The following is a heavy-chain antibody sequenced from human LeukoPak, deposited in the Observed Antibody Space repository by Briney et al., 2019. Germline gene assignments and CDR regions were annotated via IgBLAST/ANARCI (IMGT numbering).Heavy chain of an antibody. CDR1: GYTFTGYY. J-gene: IGHJ4*02. D-gene: IGHD3-16*01. V-gene: IGHV1-2*02. CDR2: INPNSGGT. Sequence: RASVKVSCKASGYTFTGYYMHWVRQAPGQGLEWMGWINPNSGGTNYAQKFQGRVTMTRDTSITTAYMEVSRLRSDDTAVYYCARMGSDRGDLDYWGQGTLVTVSS. CDR3: ARMGSDRGDLDY.